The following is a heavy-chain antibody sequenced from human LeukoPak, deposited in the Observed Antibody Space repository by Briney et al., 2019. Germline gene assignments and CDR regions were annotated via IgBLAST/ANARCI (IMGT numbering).Heavy chain of an antibody. J-gene: IGHJ6*02. CDR2: IKLDGSEK. Sequence: XXAXGKXXXXXANIKLDGSEKYYVDSVKGRFTVSRDNAKNSLDLQMNTLRAEDTAVYYCARRKLTYYYGMDVWGQGTTVTVSS. D-gene: IGHD1-7*01. V-gene: IGHV3-7*01. CDR3: ARRKLTYYYGMDV.